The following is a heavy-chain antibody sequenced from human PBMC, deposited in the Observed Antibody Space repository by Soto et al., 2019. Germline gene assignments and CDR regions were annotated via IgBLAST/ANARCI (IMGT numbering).Heavy chain of an antibody. V-gene: IGHV3-23*01. D-gene: IGHD2-21*02. CDR2: ISGSGGST. Sequence: GGSLRLSCAASGFTFSSYAMSWVRQAPGKGLEWVSAISGSGGSTYYADSVKGRFTTSRDNSKNTLYLQMNSLRAEDTAVYYCAKVRVVVTAHNYFDYWGQGTLVTVSS. J-gene: IGHJ4*02. CDR1: GFTFSSYA. CDR3: AKVRVVVTAHNYFDY.